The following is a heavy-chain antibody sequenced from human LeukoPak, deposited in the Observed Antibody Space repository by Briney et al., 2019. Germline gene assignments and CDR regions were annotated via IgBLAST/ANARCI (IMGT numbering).Heavy chain of an antibody. V-gene: IGHV3-74*03. D-gene: IGHD4-17*01. CDR3: YGASAEH. J-gene: IGHJ1*01. Sequence: SGGSLRLSCADSGFTLRSYWMHSVRQAPGKGLVWVSGTNTDGISTMYAGSVKGRFTIARDNAKNTLYLQMNSLRAEDTAVYYCYGASAEHWGQGTLVTVSS. CDR2: TNTDGIST. CDR1: GFTLRSYW.